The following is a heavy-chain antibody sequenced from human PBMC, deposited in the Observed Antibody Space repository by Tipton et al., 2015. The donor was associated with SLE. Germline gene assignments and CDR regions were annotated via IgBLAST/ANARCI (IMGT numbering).Heavy chain of an antibody. CDR1: GGSFSGYY. CDR3: ARHMRRRWGSGMAAKIDACDI. CDR2: INHSGST. J-gene: IGHJ3*02. V-gene: IGHV4-34*01. Sequence: LRLSCAVYGGSFSGYYWSWIRQPPGKGLEWIGEINHSGSTNYNPSLKRRVTISVDTSKNQFSLKLSSVTAADTAVYYCARHMRRRWGSGMAAKIDACDIWGQGTMVTVSS. D-gene: IGHD3-10*01.